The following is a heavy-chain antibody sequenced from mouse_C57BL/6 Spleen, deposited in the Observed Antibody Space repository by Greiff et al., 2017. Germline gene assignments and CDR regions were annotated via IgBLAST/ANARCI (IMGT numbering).Heavy chain of an antibody. V-gene: IGHV1-39*01. J-gene: IGHJ1*03. CDR1: GYSFTDYN. Sequence: VQLKESGPELVKPGASVKISCKASGYSFTDYNMNWVKQSNGKSLEWIGVINPNYGTTSYNQKFKGKATLTVDQSSSTAYMQLNSLTSEASAVYYCARQLTTVPRRYFDVWGTGTTFTVSS. D-gene: IGHD1-1*01. CDR2: INPNYGTT. CDR3: ARQLTTVPRRYFDV.